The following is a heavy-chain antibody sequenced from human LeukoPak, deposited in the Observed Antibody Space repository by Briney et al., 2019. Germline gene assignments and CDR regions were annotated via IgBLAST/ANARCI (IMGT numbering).Heavy chain of an antibody. CDR1: GFTFSSYS. CDR3: ASSWIPSFN. V-gene: IGHV3-21*01. CDR2: ISSSSSYI. Sequence: GGSLRLSCAASGFTFSSYSMNWVRQAPGKGLEWVSSISSSSSYIYYADSVKGRFTISRDNAKSSVYLHMSSLRVEDTAVYYCASSWIPSFNWGQGTLVTVTS. D-gene: IGHD5-12*01. J-gene: IGHJ4*02.